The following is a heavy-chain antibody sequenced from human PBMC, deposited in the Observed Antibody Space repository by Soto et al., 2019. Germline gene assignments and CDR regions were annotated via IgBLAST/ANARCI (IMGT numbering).Heavy chain of an antibody. Sequence: SETLSLTCAVYGGSFSGYYWSWIRQPPGKGLEWIGEINHSGSTNYNPSLKSRVTISVDTSKNQFPLKLSSVTAADTAVYYCARYSSSPSRNWFDPWGQGTLVTVSS. J-gene: IGHJ5*02. CDR3: ARYSSSPSRNWFDP. CDR2: INHSGST. CDR1: GGSFSGYY. D-gene: IGHD6-6*01. V-gene: IGHV4-34*01.